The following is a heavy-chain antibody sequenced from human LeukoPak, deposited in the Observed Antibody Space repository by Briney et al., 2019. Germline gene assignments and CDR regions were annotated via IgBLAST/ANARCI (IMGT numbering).Heavy chain of an antibody. CDR1: GYTFTGYY. CDR3: ARDRYGSGSYYTGALRY. Sequence: GASVKVSCKASGYTFTGYYIHWVRQAPGQGLEWMGWINPNSGGIDYAQKFQGRVTMTRDTSISTAYMELSRLRSDDTAVYYCARDRYGSGSYYTGALRYWGQGTLVTVSS. V-gene: IGHV1-2*02. J-gene: IGHJ4*02. D-gene: IGHD3-10*01. CDR2: INPNSGGI.